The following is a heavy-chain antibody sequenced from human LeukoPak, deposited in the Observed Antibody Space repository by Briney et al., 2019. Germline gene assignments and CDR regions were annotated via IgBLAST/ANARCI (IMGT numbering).Heavy chain of an antibody. J-gene: IGHJ4*02. V-gene: IGHV3-7*05. Sequence: PGGSLRLSCAASKFTFTNYRMSWVRLAPGKGLEWVANIKQDGSERYYVDSVKDRFTISRDNTENSLYLQMNSLRAEDTAVYYCARDIRLSYVGSTYFDHWGQGTLVTVSS. CDR1: KFTFTNYR. D-gene: IGHD1-26*01. CDR3: ARDIRLSYVGSTYFDH. CDR2: IKQDGSER.